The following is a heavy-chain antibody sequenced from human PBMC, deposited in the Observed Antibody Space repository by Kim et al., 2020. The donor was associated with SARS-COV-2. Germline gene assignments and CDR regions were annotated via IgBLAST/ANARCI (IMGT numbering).Heavy chain of an antibody. D-gene: IGHD3-16*02. Sequence: ASVKVSCKASGYTFDTDYIHWVRQVPGQGLEWMGIVLLNVGSSRYARKFQDRFSVTSDMSTNTVYMELRSLRSEDTAVYYCSLSAFGRFIAGRAQWENAYWGQGTLVSVPS. CDR1: GYTFDTDY. CDR3: SLSAFGRFIAGRAQWENAY. V-gene: IGHV1-46*02. CDR2: VLLNVGSS. J-gene: IGHJ4*02.